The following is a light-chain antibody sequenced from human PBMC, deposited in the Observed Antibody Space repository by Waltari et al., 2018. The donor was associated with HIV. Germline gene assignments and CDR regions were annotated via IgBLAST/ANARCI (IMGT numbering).Light chain of an antibody. CDR2: KAS. CDR1: QPISTW. CDR3: QHYTSYP. V-gene: IGKV1-5*03. Sequence: DIQMTQSPSTLSASVGDRVTISCRASQPISTWLAWYQQKPGKAPKLLIYKASALESGVPSRFSGSGSGTEFTHTISSLQPDDFATYYCQHYTSYPFGQGTKLEVK. J-gene: IGKJ2*01.